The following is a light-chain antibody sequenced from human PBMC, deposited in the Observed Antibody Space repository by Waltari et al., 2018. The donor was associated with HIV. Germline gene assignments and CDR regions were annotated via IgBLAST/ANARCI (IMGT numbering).Light chain of an antibody. J-gene: IGKJ3*01. Sequence: DIQMTQSPSSLSASVGDRIPITCRTSQHIGKDLNWYQQKPGTAPKVLIFAASSLHSGVPSRFSGSGSGTDFTLTISSLQPEDFATYYCQQTYLTTFTFGPGTNVDFK. CDR1: QHIGKD. V-gene: IGKV1-39*01. CDR2: AAS. CDR3: QQTYLTTFT.